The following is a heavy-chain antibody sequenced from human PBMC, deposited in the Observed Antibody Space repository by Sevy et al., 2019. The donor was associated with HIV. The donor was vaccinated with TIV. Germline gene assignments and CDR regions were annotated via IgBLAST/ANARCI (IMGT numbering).Heavy chain of an antibody. Sequence: GGSLRLSCAASGLTVSSNYMSWLRQAPGKGLEWVSFIYSGGSTYYADSVKGRFTISRDNSKNTLYLQMNSLRAEDTAVYYCARERGDYGDYGDYYYYGMDVWGQWTTVTVSS. V-gene: IGHV3-53*01. J-gene: IGHJ6*02. CDR1: GLTVSSNY. D-gene: IGHD4-17*01. CDR3: ARERGDYGDYGDYYYYGMDV. CDR2: IYSGGST.